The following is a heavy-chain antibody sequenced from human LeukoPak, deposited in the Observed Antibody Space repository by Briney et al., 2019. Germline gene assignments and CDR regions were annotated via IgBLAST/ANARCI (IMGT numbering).Heavy chain of an antibody. V-gene: IGHV3-30*04. D-gene: IGHD6-13*01. CDR1: GFTFSSYA. CDR3: AREVSTGSSWYRDAFDI. Sequence: GGSLRLSCAASGFTFSSYAMHWVRQAPGKGLEWVAIISYDGSNKYHADSVKGRFTISRDNSKNTLYLQMNSLRAEDTAVYYCAREVSTGSSWYRDAFDIWGQGTMVTVSS. J-gene: IGHJ3*02. CDR2: ISYDGSNK.